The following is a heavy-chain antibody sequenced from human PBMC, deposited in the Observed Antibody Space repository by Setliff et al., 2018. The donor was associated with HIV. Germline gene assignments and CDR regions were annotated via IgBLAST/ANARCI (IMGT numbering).Heavy chain of an antibody. Sequence: ASVKVSCKASGYTFTSYGITWVRQAPGQGLEWMGWISAYNGNTDYAQKLQGRVTMTTDTSTSTVYMELRSLRSDDTAVYYCARVSDYYSSGSSFDHWGQGTLVTVSS. J-gene: IGHJ4*02. V-gene: IGHV1-18*01. D-gene: IGHD3-10*01. CDR1: GYTFTSYG. CDR2: ISAYNGNT. CDR3: ARVSDYYSSGSSFDH.